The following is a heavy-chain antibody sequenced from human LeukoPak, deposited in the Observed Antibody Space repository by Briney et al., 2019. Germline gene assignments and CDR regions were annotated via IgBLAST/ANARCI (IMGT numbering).Heavy chain of an antibody. CDR3: ASGSNYYGSGSYYLYYYGMDV. D-gene: IGHD3-10*01. CDR1: GFTFRSYA. Sequence: GGSLRLSCAVSGFTFRSYAMSWVRQAPGKGLEWVSAISGSGGSTYYADSVKGLFTISRDNSKNTLYLQMNSLRAEDTAVYYCASGSNYYGSGSYYLYYYGMDVWGQGTTVTVSS. J-gene: IGHJ6*02. V-gene: IGHV3-23*01. CDR2: ISGSGGST.